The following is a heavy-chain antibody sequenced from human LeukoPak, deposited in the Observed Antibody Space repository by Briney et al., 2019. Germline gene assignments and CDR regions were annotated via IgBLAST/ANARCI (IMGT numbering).Heavy chain of an antibody. CDR1: GGSISSYY. D-gene: IGHD2-21*02. V-gene: IGHV4-59*01. J-gene: IGHJ3*02. CDR2: IYYSGST. Sequence: SETLSLTCTVSGGSISSYYWSWIRQPPGKGLEWIGYIYYSGSTNYNPSLKSRVTISVDTSKNPFSLKLSSVTAADTAVYYCARVVVTAVGYNAFDIWGQGTMVTVSS. CDR3: ARVVVTAVGYNAFDI.